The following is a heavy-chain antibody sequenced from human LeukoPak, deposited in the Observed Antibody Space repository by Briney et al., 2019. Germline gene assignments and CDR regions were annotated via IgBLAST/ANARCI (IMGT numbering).Heavy chain of an antibody. J-gene: IGHJ6*02. CDR2: ISGSGGST. D-gene: IGHD2-2*01. CDR1: GFIFTNYF. CDR3: AKVGCSSTSCYAAYYYYGMDV. V-gene: IGHV3-23*01. Sequence: PGGSLRLSCAASGFIFTNYFMSWVRQAPGKGLEWVSAISGSGGSTYYADSVKGRFTISRDNSKNTLYLQMNSLRAEDTAVYYCAKVGCSSTSCYAAYYYYGMDVWGQGTTVTVSS.